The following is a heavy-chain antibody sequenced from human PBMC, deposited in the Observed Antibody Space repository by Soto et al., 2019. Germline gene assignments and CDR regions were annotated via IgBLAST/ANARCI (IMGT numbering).Heavy chain of an antibody. CDR1: GGSISITSYY. CDR2: IYYSGST. D-gene: IGHD4-17*01. CDR3: ARGGPDYDGDWFDP. V-gene: IGHV4-61*01. J-gene: IGHJ5*02. Sequence: LTCTVSGGSISITSYYWSWIRQPPGKGLEWIGYIYYSGSTNYNPSLKSRVTISVDTSKNQFSLKLSSVTAADTAVYYCARGGPDYDGDWFDPWGQATLVTVSS.